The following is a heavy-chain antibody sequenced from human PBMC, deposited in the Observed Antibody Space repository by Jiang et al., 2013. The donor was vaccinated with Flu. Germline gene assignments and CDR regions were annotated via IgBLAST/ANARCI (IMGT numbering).Heavy chain of an antibody. V-gene: IGHV3-11*06. Sequence: ARFTISRDNAKNSLYLQMNSLRAEDTAVYYCARVDYYGSGSSFDYWGQGTLVTVSS. D-gene: IGHD3-10*01. CDR3: ARVDYYGSGSSFDY. J-gene: IGHJ4*02.